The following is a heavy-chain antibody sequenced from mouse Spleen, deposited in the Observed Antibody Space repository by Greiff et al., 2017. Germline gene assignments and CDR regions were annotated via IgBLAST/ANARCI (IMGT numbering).Heavy chain of an antibody. Sequence: VQLQQSGPVLVKPGASVKMSCKASGYTFTDYYMNWVKQSHGKSLEWIGVINPYNGGTSYNQKFKGKATLTVDTSSSTAYMELNSLTSEDSAVYYCARPRSGYFDVWGAGTTVTVSS. CDR1: GYTFTDYY. CDR3: ARPRSGYFDV. V-gene: IGHV1-19*01. J-gene: IGHJ1*01. CDR2: INPYNGGT.